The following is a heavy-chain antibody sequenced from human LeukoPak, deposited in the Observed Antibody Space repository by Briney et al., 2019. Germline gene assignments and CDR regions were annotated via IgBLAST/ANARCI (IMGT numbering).Heavy chain of an antibody. D-gene: IGHD6-13*01. CDR2: TSWNSGSI. V-gene: IGHV3-9*01. J-gene: IGHJ4*02. CDR1: GFSFDDYA. CDR3: AKGYSSRWSLPFDY. Sequence: GGSLRLTCAASGFSFDDYAMHWVRQAPGKGLEWVSGTSWNSGSIGYADSVKGRFTISKDNVKNSLYLHMNTLRAEDTAFYYCAKGYSSRWSLPFDYWGQGTLVTVSS.